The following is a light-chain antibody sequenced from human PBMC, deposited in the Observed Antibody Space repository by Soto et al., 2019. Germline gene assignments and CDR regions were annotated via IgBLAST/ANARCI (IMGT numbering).Light chain of an antibody. J-gene: IGKJ4*01. CDR3: QQYSGLTLT. CDR1: QSVSSNY. CDR2: GAS. V-gene: IGKV3-20*01. Sequence: EVVLTQSPGTLSLSPGERVTLSCRASQSVSSNYLAWYQHKPGQAPRLLIFGASNRATGIPDGFSGSGSGTDFTLTISGLEPEDFAVYYCQQYSGLTLTFGGGTKLDI.